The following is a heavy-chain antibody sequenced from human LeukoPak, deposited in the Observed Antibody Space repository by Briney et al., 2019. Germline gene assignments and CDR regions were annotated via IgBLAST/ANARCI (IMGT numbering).Heavy chain of an antibody. J-gene: IGHJ4*02. D-gene: IGHD6-13*01. CDR1: GYTFTGYY. CDR3: ARDPLDSSSWYSYFDY. CDR2: INPNSGGT. Sequence: ASVKVSCKASGYTFTGYYMHWVGQAPGQGLEWMGWINPNSGGTNYAQKFQGRVTMTRDTSISTAYMELSRLRSDDTAVYYCARDPLDSSSWYSYFDYWGQGTLVTVSS. V-gene: IGHV1-2*02.